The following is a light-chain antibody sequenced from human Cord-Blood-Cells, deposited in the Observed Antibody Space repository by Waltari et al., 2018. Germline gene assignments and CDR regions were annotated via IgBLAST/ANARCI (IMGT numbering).Light chain of an antibody. CDR2: SNK. CDR1: SSNIGRNT. V-gene: IGLV1-44*01. Sequence: QSVLTQPPSASGTPGQRVTISCSGSSSNIGRNTVNWDQQLPGTAHKRLIFSNKQLPSGVPNRVSGSKSGTSASLAISGLQSEDEADYYCAAWDDSLNGWVFGGGTKLTVL. J-gene: IGLJ3*02. CDR3: AAWDDSLNGWV.